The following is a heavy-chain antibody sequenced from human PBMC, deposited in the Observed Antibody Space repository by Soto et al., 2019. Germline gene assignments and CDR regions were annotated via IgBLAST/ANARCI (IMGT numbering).Heavy chain of an antibody. CDR1: GFTFSTYA. CDR3: AKERSSGWSFDY. D-gene: IGHD6-19*01. V-gene: IGHV3-23*01. J-gene: IGHJ4*02. CDR2: IIGSGDST. Sequence: EVQLLESGGGLVQPGGSLRLSCAASGFTFSTYAMNWVRQAPGKGLEWVSGIIGSGDSTYYADSVKGRFTVSRDNSKNTLYLQMNSLRGEDTAVFYCAKERSSGWSFDYWGQGTLVTVSP.